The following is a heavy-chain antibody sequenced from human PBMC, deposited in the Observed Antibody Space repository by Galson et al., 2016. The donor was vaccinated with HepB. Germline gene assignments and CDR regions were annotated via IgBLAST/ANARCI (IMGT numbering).Heavy chain of an antibody. D-gene: IGHD5-12*01. CDR1: GYTFTGYY. Sequence: SVKVSCKASGYTFTGYYMHWVRQAPGQGLQWMGWINPNSGGTNYAQKFQGRVTMTRDTSISTAYMELSSLRSNDTAVYYCARDRLGGYDYHWGQGTLVTVSS. V-gene: IGHV1-2*02. J-gene: IGHJ5*02. CDR2: INPNSGGT. CDR3: ARDRLGGYDYH.